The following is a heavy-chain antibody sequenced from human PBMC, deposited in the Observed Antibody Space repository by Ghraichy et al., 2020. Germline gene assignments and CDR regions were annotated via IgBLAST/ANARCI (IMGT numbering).Heavy chain of an antibody. CDR3: AREIRTVTSWFDP. J-gene: IGHJ5*02. Sequence: SETLSLTCAVYGGSFSGYYWSWIRQPPGKGLEWIGEINHSGSTNYNPSLKSRVTISVDTSKNQFSLKLSSVTAADTAVYYCAREIRTVTSWFDPWGQGTLVTVSS. CDR2: INHSGST. CDR1: GGSFSGYY. V-gene: IGHV4-34*01. D-gene: IGHD4-17*01.